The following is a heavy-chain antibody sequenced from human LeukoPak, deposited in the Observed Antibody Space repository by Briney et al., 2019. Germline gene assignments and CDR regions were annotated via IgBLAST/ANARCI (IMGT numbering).Heavy chain of an antibody. V-gene: IGHV4-34*01. CDR2: INHSGST. CDR3: ARVAHPSRNGYYLGY. J-gene: IGHJ4*02. Sequence: PSETLSLTCAVYGGSFSDYYWTWVRQSPGKGLKWIGEINHSGSTNYNPSLKSRAPISADTSQSQFSLKVPAVPAADRALYYCARVAHPSRNGYYLGYWGQGNLVTISS. CDR1: GGSFSDYY. D-gene: IGHD5-12*01.